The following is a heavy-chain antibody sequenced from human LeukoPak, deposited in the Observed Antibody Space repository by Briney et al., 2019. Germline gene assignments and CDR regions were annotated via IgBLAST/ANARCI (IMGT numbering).Heavy chain of an antibody. J-gene: IGHJ4*02. V-gene: IGHV3-21*01. Sequence: GGSLTLSYAASGFTFSTSGMSWVRQAPGKGLEWVSSISKTSYYRRYADSLKGRFTVSRDNAKNSVFLQMSSLRVEDTAVYYCAKIGVADTDAYFDFWGRGTLVTVSS. D-gene: IGHD6-19*01. CDR3: AKIGVADTDAYFDF. CDR2: ISKTSYYR. CDR1: GFTFSTSG.